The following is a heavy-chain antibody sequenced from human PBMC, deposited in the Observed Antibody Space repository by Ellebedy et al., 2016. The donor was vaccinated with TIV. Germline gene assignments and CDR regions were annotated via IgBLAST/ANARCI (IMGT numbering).Heavy chain of an antibody. CDR1: GDSISRSSYY. J-gene: IGHJ5*02. CDR3: ARWFGELLYVRWFDP. Sequence: SATLSLTCTVSGDSISRSSYYWGWIRQPPGKGLEWIGSIYYTGSTDYNPSLKSRVAISADTSKNQFSLRLSSVTAADTAVYYCARWFGELLYVRWFDPWGQGTLVTVSS. D-gene: IGHD3-10*01. CDR2: IYYTGST. V-gene: IGHV4-39*01.